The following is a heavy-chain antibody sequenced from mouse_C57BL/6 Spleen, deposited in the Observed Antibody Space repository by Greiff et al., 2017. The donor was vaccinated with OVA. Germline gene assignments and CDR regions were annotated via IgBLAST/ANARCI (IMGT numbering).Heavy chain of an antibody. CDR1: GFTFTDYY. J-gene: IGHJ4*01. CDR3: ARGLYYYAMDY. CDR2: IRNKANGYTT. D-gene: IGHD1-1*02. V-gene: IGHV7-3*01. Sequence: EVKVVESGGGLVQPGGSLSLSCAASGFTFTDYYMSWVRQPPGTALEWLGFIRNKANGYTTEYSASVKGRFTISRDNSQSILYLQMNALRAEDSATYYCARGLYYYAMDYWGQGTSVTVSS.